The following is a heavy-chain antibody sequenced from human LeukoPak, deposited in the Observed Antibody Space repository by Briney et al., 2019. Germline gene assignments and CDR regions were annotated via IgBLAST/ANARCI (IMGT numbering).Heavy chain of an antibody. Sequence: GASVKVSCKASGYTFTSYGISWVRQAPGQGLEWMGWISAYNGNTNYAQELQGRVTMTTDTSTSTAYMELRSLRSDDTAVYYCARDRLRFLGGTVDYWGQGTLVTVSS. CDR2: ISAYNGNT. CDR3: ARDRLRFLGGTVDY. J-gene: IGHJ4*02. V-gene: IGHV1-18*01. D-gene: IGHD3-3*01. CDR1: GYTFTSYG.